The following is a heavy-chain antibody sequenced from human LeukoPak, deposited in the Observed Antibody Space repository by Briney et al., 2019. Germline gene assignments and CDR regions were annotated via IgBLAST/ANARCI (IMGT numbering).Heavy chain of an antibody. CDR2: IRYDGSNK. CDR3: AKARDGFGVDTIDS. D-gene: IGHD3-3*01. V-gene: IGHV3-30*02. Sequence: GGSLRLSCAASGFTFSSYGMHWVRQAPGKGLEWVAFIRYDGSNKYYADSVKGRFTISRDNSKNTVFLQMNSLRAEDTAVFYCAKARDGFGVDTIDSWGQGTLVTVSS. CDR1: GFTFSSYG. J-gene: IGHJ4*02.